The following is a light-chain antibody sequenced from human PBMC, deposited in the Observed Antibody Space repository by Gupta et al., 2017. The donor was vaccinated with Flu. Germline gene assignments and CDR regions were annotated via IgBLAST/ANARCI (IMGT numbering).Light chain of an antibody. CDR1: QSVGSY. CDR3: QQCSSLWT. V-gene: IGKV3-11*01. Sequence: SPATLSLSPGERATLSCRASQSVGSYLAWYQQKPGQAPRLLIYDASNRATGIPDRFSGSGSGTDFTLTISSLDPEDFAVYYWQQCSSLWTFGQGTKVEI. J-gene: IGKJ1*01. CDR2: DAS.